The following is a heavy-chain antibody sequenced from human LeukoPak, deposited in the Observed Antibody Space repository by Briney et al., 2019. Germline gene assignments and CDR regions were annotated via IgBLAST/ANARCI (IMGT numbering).Heavy chain of an antibody. CDR2: INHSGST. Sequence: SETLSLTCAVYGGSFSGYCWSWIRQPPGKGLEWIGEINHSGSTNYNPSLKSRVTISADTSKNQFSLKLSSVTAADTAVYYCARGVSSSWYLSTYYYMDVWGKGTTVTVSS. D-gene: IGHD6-13*01. CDR3: ARGVSSSWYLSTYYYMDV. J-gene: IGHJ6*03. CDR1: GGSFSGYC. V-gene: IGHV4-34*01.